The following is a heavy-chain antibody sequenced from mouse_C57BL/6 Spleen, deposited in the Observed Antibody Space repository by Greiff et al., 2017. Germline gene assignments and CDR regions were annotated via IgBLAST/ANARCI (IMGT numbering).Heavy chain of an antibody. J-gene: IGHJ4*01. CDR1: GYTFTSYW. CDR3: ARSGSNYAMDY. D-gene: IGHD3-2*02. CDR2: IYPSDSET. Sequence: VQLQESGAELVRPGSSVKLSCKASGYTFTSYWMDWVKQRPGQGLEWIGNIYPSDSETHYNQKFKDKATLTVDKSSSTAYMQLSSLTSEDSAVYYCARSGSNYAMDYWGQGTSVTVSS. V-gene: IGHV1-61*01.